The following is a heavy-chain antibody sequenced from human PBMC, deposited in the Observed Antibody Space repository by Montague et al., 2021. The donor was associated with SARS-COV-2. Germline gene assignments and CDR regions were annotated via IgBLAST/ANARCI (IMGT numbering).Heavy chain of an antibody. J-gene: IGHJ4*02. Sequence: SETLSLTCAVYGGSLSGYYWSWIRQPPGKGLEWIGEINHSGSTNYNPSLKSRVTISVDTSKNQFSLKLSSVTAADTAVYFCASGSTLTHYWGQGTLVTVSS. D-gene: IGHD4-17*01. CDR1: GGSLSGYY. CDR2: INHSGST. V-gene: IGHV4-34*01. CDR3: ASGSTLTHY.